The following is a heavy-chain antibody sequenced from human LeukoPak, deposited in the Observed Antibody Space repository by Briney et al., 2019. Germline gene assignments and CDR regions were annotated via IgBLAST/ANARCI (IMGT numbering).Heavy chain of an antibody. CDR2: IYYSGST. Sequence: PSETLSLTCTVSGGSISSSSYYWGWIRQPPGKGLEWIGSIYYSGSTYYNPSLKSRVTISVDTSKNQFSLKLSSVTAADTAVYYCARQDYGRAFDIWGQGTMVTVSS. D-gene: IGHD4-17*01. J-gene: IGHJ3*02. CDR1: GGSISSSSYY. CDR3: ARQDYGRAFDI. V-gene: IGHV4-39*07.